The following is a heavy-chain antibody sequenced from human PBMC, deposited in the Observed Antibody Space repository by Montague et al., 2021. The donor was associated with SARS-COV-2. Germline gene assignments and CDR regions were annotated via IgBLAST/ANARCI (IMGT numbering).Heavy chain of an antibody. J-gene: IGHJ4*01. D-gene: IGHD2-15*01. CDR1: GGSVSSRSYY. CDR2: IFYTGNT. V-gene: IGHV4-39*01. CDR3: ARQGLGFCNGGSCFSTLAF. Sequence: SETLSLTCTVSGGSVSSRSYYWGWIRQPPGKGLEWIGTIFYTGNTYYNPSLKSRITISIDRSKNQFSLNLDSVTAADTAVYYCARQGLGFCNGGSCFSTLAFWGHGILVTVSS.